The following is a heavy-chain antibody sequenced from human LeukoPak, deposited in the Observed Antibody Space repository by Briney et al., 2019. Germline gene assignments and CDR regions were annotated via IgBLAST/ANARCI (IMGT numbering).Heavy chain of an antibody. CDR2: ISGSGGST. V-gene: IGHV3-23*01. CDR1: GFTFSSYA. Sequence: GGSLRLSCAASGFTFSSYAMSWVRQAPGKGLEWVSAISGSGGSTYYADSVKGRFTISRDNSKNTLYLQMNSLRAEDTAVYYCANGRGYSHGWGYYFDYWGQGTLVTVSS. D-gene: IGHD5-18*01. CDR3: ANGRGYSHGWGYYFDY. J-gene: IGHJ4*02.